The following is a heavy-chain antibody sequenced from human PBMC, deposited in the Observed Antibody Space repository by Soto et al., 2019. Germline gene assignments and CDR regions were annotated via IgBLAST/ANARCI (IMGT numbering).Heavy chain of an antibody. J-gene: IGHJ6*02. CDR1: GFTFRTYW. D-gene: IGHD4-17*01. Sequence: EVQLVESGGGLVQPGGSLRLSCAASGFTFRTYWMSWVRQAPGKGLEWVGNVNQYGSENYYYVDSVKGRFTISRDNAENSVYLQMNSLRVEDTAVYYCARDTGNGYYGQDTWGMDVWGQGTTVFVSS. V-gene: IGHV3-7*05. CDR3: ARDTGNGYYGQDTWGMDV. CDR2: VNQYGSENY.